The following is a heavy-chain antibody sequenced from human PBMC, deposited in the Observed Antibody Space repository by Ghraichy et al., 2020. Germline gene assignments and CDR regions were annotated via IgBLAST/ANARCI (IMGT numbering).Heavy chain of an antibody. J-gene: IGHJ4*02. CDR2: ITQGGST. D-gene: IGHD7-27*01. CDR3: ARRPFRTAYTTNWHYDY. Sequence: SQTLSLTCGVSDGSFSGYYWTWIRQSPGKGLEWIGEITQGGSTNYNPSLRRRLSIYADTSKSQFSLALSSLTAADTAVYYCARRPFRTAYTTNWHYDYWGQGTLVTVSS. CDR1: DGSFSGYY. V-gene: IGHV4-34*01.